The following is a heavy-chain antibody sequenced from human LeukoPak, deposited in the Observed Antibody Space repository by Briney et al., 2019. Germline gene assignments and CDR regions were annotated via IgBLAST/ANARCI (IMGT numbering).Heavy chain of an antibody. J-gene: IGHJ4*02. CDR1: GFTFSSYA. D-gene: IGHD3-16*01. CDR2: ISGSGGST. Sequence: GGSLRLSCAASGFTFSSYAMSWVRQAPGKGVEGVSVISGSGGSTYYADSVKGRFTISRDNSKNTLYLRMNSLRAEDTAVYYCAKGMGRIMITFGGPDYWGQGTLPTVSS. CDR3: AKGMGRIMITFGGPDY. V-gene: IGHV3-23*01.